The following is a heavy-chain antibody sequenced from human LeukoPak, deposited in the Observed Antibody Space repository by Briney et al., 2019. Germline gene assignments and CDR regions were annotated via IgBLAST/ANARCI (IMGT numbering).Heavy chain of an antibody. V-gene: IGHV3-23*01. CDR3: AKVRSMAANPSYFDS. Sequence: PGGSLRLSCAASGFTFSSYWMSWVRQAPGKGLEWVSVISSGGGVTHYADSVEGRFTISRDNSKNTLFLQVNSLRAEDTAVYYCAKVRSMAANPSYFDSWGQGTLVTVSS. J-gene: IGHJ4*02. CDR2: ISSGGGVT. CDR1: GFTFSSYW. D-gene: IGHD5-24*01.